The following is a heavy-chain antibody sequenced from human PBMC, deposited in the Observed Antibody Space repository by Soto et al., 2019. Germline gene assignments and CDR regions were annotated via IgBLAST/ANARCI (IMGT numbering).Heavy chain of an antibody. D-gene: IGHD5-12*01. J-gene: IGHJ4*02. CDR2: TSGNNDKK. Sequence: QVQLVQSGAEVTKPGASVKVSCKASGYTFSTYGISWVRQDPGQGLEWMGWTSGNNDKKNYSQKFKGRVTMTTDTSTNTAYLELRSLSTDDTALYYCARESRGYEDYWGQGTRVIVSS. CDR1: GYTFSTYG. CDR3: ARESRGYEDY. V-gene: IGHV1-18*01.